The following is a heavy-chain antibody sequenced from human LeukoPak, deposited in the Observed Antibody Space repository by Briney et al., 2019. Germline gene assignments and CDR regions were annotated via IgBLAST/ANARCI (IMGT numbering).Heavy chain of an antibody. CDR3: ARPSRSISTAGAFDI. CDR1: GGSISNYF. D-gene: IGHD3-10*01. CDR2: IYYTGST. Sequence: SETLSLTCTVPGGSISNYFWSWIRQPPGKGLEWIGYIYYTGSTNYNPSLKSRVTISVGTSKIQFSLKLSSVTAAYTAVYYCARPSRSISTAGAFDIWGQGTRVTVSS. J-gene: IGHJ3*02. V-gene: IGHV4-59*01.